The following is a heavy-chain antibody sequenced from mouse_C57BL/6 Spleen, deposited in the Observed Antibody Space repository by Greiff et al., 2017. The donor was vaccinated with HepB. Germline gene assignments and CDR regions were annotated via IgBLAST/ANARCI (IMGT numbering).Heavy chain of an antibody. CDR2: IDPSDSET. CDR3: ARDYDGRFAY. V-gene: IGHV1-52*01. D-gene: IGHD2-4*01. Sequence: QVQLKQPGAELVRPGSSVKLSCKASGYTFTSYWMHWVKQRPIQGLEWIGNIDPSDSETHYNQKFKDKATLTVDKSSSTAYMQLSSLTSEDSAVYYCARDYDGRFAYWGQGTLVTVSA. CDR1: GYTFTSYW. J-gene: IGHJ3*01.